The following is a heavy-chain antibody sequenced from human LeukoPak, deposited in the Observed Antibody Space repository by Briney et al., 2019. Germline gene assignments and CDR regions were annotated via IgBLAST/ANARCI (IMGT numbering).Heavy chain of an antibody. Sequence: SETLSLTCTVSGGSISSSSYYWGWIRQPPGKGLEWIGSIYYSGSTYYNPSLKSRVTISVDTSKNQFSLKLSSVTAADTAVYYCARHLWEWDLHWFDPWGQGTLVTVSS. V-gene: IGHV4-39*01. CDR1: GGSISSSSYY. CDR3: ARHLWEWDLHWFDP. CDR2: IYYSGST. J-gene: IGHJ5*02. D-gene: IGHD1-26*01.